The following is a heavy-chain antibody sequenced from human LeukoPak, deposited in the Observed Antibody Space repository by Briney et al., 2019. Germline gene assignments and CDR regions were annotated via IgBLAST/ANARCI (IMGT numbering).Heavy chain of an antibody. J-gene: IGHJ6*03. D-gene: IGHD2-21*01. CDR2: INGDNGNT. CDR3: ARTAYQFGDYFYYMDV. Sequence: ASVKVSCKTSGYNFITYGVSWVRQAPGQGLEWMGWINGDNGNTNYAQKFQDRVTMTTDTSTSTAYMELRSLRSDDTAVYYCARTAYQFGDYFYYMDVWGKGTTVTVSS. V-gene: IGHV1-18*01. CDR1: GYNFITYG.